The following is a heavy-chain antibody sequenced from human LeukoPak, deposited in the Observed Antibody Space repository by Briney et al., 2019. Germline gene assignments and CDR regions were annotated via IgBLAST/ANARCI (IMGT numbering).Heavy chain of an antibody. Sequence: QTGGSLRLSCAASGFTVSSNYMSWVRQAPGKGLEWVSVIYSGGSTYYADSVKGRFTISRDNSKNTLYLQMNSLRAEDTAVYYCAKFDGFDWLSSLPYYYYGMDVWGQGTTVTVSS. D-gene: IGHD3-9*01. J-gene: IGHJ6*02. CDR1: GFTVSSNY. V-gene: IGHV3-53*01. CDR2: IYSGGST. CDR3: AKFDGFDWLSSLPYYYYGMDV.